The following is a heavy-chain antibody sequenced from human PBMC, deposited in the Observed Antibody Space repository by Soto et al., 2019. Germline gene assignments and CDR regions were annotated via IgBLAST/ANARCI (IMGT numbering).Heavy chain of an antibody. J-gene: IGHJ6*02. CDR1: GFTFTSYY. V-gene: IGHV1-46*01. CDR2: INPSLGTT. CDR3: ARGMLTPVVTSNGLEV. Sequence: ASVKVSCKASGFTFTSYYMNWVRQAPGQGLEWLGMINPSLGTTTYAQKVQGRLTLPSDTSTMTAYMGMGGETSGVAGVYYCARGMLTPVVTSNGLEVGGHGTSVTVSS. D-gene: IGHD2-8*01.